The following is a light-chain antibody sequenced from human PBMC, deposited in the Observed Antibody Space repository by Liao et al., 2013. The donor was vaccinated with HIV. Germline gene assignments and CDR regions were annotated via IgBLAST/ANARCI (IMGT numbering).Light chain of an antibody. Sequence: SYELTQPPSVSVASGRTATITCGGINIGSKRVHWYQHKPGQAPVVVISYDTDRPSGIPARFSGSNSGNTATLTISGVEAGDEADYYCQVWDRGGDHPVFGGGTKLTVL. V-gene: IGLV3-21*04. J-gene: IGLJ2*01. CDR1: NIGSKR. CDR3: QVWDRGGDHPV. CDR2: YDT.